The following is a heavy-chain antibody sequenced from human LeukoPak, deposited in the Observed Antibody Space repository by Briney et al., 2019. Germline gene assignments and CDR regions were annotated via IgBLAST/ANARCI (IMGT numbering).Heavy chain of an antibody. CDR3: ARGTPSSSGWLYYGMDV. V-gene: IGHV3-30-3*01. CDR2: ISYDGSNK. D-gene: IGHD6-19*01. CDR1: GFTFSSYA. J-gene: IGHJ6*02. Sequence: HGGSLRLSCAASGFTFSSYAMHWVRQAPGKGLEWVAVISYDGSNKYYADSVKGRFTISRDNSKNTLYLQMNSLRAEDTAVYYCARGTPSSSGWLYYGMDVWGQGTTVTVSS.